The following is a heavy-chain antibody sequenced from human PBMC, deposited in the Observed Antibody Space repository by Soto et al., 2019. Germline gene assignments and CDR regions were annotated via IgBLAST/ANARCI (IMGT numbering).Heavy chain of an antibody. J-gene: IGHJ4*02. D-gene: IGHD2-2*01. CDR2: IYYSGST. CDR1: GGSISSGGYY. CDR3: ARETTYCSSTSCSNYYFDY. Sequence: QVQLQESGPGLVKPSQTLSLTCTVSGGSISSGGYYWSWIRQHPGKGLEWIGYIYYSGSTYYNPSLKSRVTISVDTSKNQFSLKLRSVTAADTAVYYCARETTYCSSTSCSNYYFDYWGQGTLVTVSS. V-gene: IGHV4-31*03.